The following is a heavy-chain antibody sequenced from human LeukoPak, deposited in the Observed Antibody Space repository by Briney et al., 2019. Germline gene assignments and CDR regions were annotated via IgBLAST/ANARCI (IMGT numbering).Heavy chain of an antibody. V-gene: IGHV1-2*02. CDR1: GYTFTDYY. CDR2: INPRDGGT. CDR3: AREGNGLLSKDLDY. J-gene: IGHJ4*02. Sequence: AAVKVSCKGSGYTFTDYYLHWVRQAPGQGLEWVGYINPRDGGTSSPPNFRGRVTMTTDASSSTVYMELSRLTSDDTAIYYCAREGNGLLSKDLDYWGQGTLVTVSS. D-gene: IGHD2-15*01.